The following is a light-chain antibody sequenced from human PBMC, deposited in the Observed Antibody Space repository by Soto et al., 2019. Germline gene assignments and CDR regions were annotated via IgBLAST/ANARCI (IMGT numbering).Light chain of an antibody. V-gene: IGKV1-5*01. CDR3: QQYDNWPWT. Sequence: DIQMTQSPSTLSASVGYRVTITCRASQSISSWLAWYQQKPGKAPKLLIYDASSLESGVPSRFSGSGYGTDFTLTISSLQSEDFAVYYCQQYDNWPWTFGQGTKVDIK. J-gene: IGKJ1*01. CDR1: QSISSW. CDR2: DAS.